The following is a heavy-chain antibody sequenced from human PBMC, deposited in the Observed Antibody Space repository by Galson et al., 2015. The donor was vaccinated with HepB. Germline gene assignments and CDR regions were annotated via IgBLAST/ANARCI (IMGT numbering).Heavy chain of an antibody. Sequence: SLRLSCAASGFTFSNAWMSRVRQAPGKGLEWVGRIKSKTDGGTTDYAAPVKGRFTISRDDSKNTLYLQMNSLKTEDTAVYYCTTLVYGDYDGGTAYWGQGTLVTVSS. J-gene: IGHJ4*02. D-gene: IGHD4-17*01. V-gene: IGHV3-15*01. CDR1: GFTFSNAW. CDR2: IKSKTDGGTT. CDR3: TTLVYGDYDGGTAY.